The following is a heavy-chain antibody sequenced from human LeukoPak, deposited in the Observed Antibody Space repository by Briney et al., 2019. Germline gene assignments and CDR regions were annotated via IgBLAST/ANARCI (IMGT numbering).Heavy chain of an antibody. CDR3: AKDNRPGYYYYMDV. J-gene: IGHJ6*03. CDR2: ITGSGGRT. D-gene: IGHD6-6*01. CDR1: GFTFSSYA. Sequence: GGSLRLSCAASGFTFSSYAMNWVRQAPGKGLEWVSAITGSGGRTYYADSVKGRFTISRDNSKNTLYLQMNSLRAEDTAVYYCAKDNRPGYYYYMDVWGKGTTVTISS. V-gene: IGHV3-23*01.